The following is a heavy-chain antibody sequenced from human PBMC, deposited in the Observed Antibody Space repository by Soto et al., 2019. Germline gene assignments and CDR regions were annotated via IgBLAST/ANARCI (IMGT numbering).Heavy chain of an antibody. CDR3: AAHDSGSYYAEY. CDR1: GDSVTISDYY. CDR2: IHYSGST. J-gene: IGHJ4*02. V-gene: IGHV4-39*01. Sequence: QLQLQESGPGLVKPSETLSLTCTVSGDSVTISDYYWGWIRQPPGKGLEWIGSIHYSGSTYYNTYLKSRVTISRDTAKMQFSLKRTSVTAADAAVYYCAAHDSGSYYAEYWGQGTLVTVSA. D-gene: IGHD3-22*01.